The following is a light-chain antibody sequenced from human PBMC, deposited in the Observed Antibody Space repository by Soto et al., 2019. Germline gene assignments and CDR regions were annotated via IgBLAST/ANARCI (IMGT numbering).Light chain of an antibody. Sequence: EILMTQSPATLSVSPGERATLTCKASRSVRSNLAWYQQKPGQAPRLLISGASTRATGITDRFSGSGSGTEFTLTINSLQSEDFAVYYCQQYNYWPGTFGQGTKVDI. V-gene: IGKV3-15*01. J-gene: IGKJ1*01. CDR2: GAS. CDR3: QQYNYWPGT. CDR1: RSVRSN.